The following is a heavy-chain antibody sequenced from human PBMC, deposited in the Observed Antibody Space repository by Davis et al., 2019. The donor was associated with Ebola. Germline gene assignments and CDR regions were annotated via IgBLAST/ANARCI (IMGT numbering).Heavy chain of an antibody. CDR1: GFTFSTYW. CDR2: IKEDGSDK. D-gene: IGHD3-3*01. J-gene: IGHJ6*02. V-gene: IGHV3-7*01. CDR3: ARDLLLEWLLCGMDV. Sequence: PGGSLRLSCAASGFTFSTYWMSWVRQAPGKGPEWVANIKEDGSDKYYVDSVKGRFTISRENAKNSLYLQMNSLRAEDTAVYYCARDLLLEWLLCGMDVWGQGTTVTVSS.